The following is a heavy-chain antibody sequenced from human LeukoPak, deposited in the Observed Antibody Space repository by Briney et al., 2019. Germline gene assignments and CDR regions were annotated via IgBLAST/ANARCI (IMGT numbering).Heavy chain of an antibody. V-gene: IGHV3-30-3*01. CDR2: ISYDGSNK. J-gene: IGHJ4*02. CDR3: ARTVAGTGYFGY. Sequence: GGSLGLSCAASGFTFSSSAMHWVRQAPGKGLEWVAVISYDGSNKYYADSVKGRFTISRDNSKNTLYLQMNSLRAEDTAVYYCARTVAGTGYFGYWGQGTLVTVSS. CDR1: GFTFSSSA. D-gene: IGHD6-19*01.